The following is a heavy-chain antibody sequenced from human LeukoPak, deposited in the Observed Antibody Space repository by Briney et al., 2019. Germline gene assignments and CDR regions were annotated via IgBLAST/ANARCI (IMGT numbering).Heavy chain of an antibody. CDR1: GGSISSYY. CDR2: IYTSGST. V-gene: IGHV4-4*07. CDR3: ARHPTHYGDYGGAAFDI. Sequence: SETLSLTCTVSGGSISSYYWSWFRQPAGKGLEWIGRIYTSGSTNYNPSLKSRVTMSVDTSKNQFSLKLSSVTAADTAVYYCARHPTHYGDYGGAAFDIWGQGTMVTVSS. J-gene: IGHJ3*02. D-gene: IGHD4-17*01.